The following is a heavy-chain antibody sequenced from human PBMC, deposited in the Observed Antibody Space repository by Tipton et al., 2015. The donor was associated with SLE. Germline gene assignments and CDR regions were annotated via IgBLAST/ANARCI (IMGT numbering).Heavy chain of an antibody. D-gene: IGHD3-22*01. V-gene: IGHV4-38-2*02. CDR2: IYHSGST. J-gene: IGHJ4*02. CDR3: ARVGYYYELHY. Sequence: TLSLTCSVSGDSVRTNYWNWIRQPAGKGPERIGSIYHSGSTYYNPSLKSRVTISVDTSKNQFSLKLSSVTAADTAVYYCARVGYYYELHYWGQGTLVTVSS. CDR1: GDSVRTNY.